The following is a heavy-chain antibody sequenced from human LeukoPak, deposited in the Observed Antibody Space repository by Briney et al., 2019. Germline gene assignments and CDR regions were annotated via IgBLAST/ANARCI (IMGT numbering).Heavy chain of an antibody. J-gene: IGHJ4*02. CDR2: INAGNGNT. V-gene: IGHV1-3*01. CDR1: GYTFTSYA. Sequence: ASVTVSFKASGYTFTSYAIHWVRQAPGQRLEWMGWINAGNGNTKFSQKFQGRVTITRDTSASTAYMELSSLRSEDTAVYYCARDGATEGYYYFDYWGQGTLVTVSS. D-gene: IGHD1-26*01. CDR3: ARDGATEGYYYFDY.